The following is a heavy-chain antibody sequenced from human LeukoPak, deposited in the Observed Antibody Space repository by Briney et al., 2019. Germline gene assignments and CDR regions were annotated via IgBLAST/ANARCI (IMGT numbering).Heavy chain of an antibody. V-gene: IGHV4-59*08. CDR3: ARRVGVALDY. CDR2: IYHSGST. CDR1: GGSMNSYS. Sequence: SETLSLTCTVSGGSMNSYSWSWIRQPPGKGLEWIGSIYHSGSTYYNPSLKSRVTISVDTSKNQFSLKLSSVTAADTAVYYCARRVGVALDYWGQGTLVTVSS. D-gene: IGHD2-21*01. J-gene: IGHJ4*02.